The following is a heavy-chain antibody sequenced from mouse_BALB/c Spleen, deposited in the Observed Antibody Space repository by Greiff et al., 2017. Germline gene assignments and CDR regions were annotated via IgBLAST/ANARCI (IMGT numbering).Heavy chain of an antibody. CDR2: IWSGGST. V-gene: IGHV2-2*02. CDR3: ARMKGNYGGAMDY. J-gene: IGHJ4*01. D-gene: IGHD2-1*01. CDR1: GFSLTSYG. Sequence: QVQLQQSGPGLVQPSQSLSITCTVSGFSLTSYGVHWVRQSPGKGLEWLGVIWSGGSTDYNAAFISRLSISKDNSKSQVFFKMNSLQANDTAIYYCARMKGNYGGAMDYWGQGTSVTVSS.